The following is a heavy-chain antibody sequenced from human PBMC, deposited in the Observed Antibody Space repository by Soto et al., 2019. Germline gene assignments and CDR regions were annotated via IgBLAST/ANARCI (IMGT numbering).Heavy chain of an antibody. CDR3: ARWAHIAAREIDY. Sequence: ASVKVSCKASGYTFTSYAMHWVRQAPGQRLEWMGWINAGNGNTKYSQKFQGRVTITRDTSASTAYMELSSLRSEDTAVYYCARWAHIAAREIDYWGQGTLVTVSS. V-gene: IGHV1-3*01. CDR2: INAGNGNT. CDR1: GYTFTSYA. J-gene: IGHJ4*02. D-gene: IGHD6-6*01.